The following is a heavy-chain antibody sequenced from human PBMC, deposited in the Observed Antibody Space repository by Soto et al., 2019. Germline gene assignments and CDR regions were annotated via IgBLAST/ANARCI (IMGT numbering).Heavy chain of an antibody. CDR2: IYWDDDK. CDR3: AHTTTVATTGDY. D-gene: IGHD4-17*01. Sequence: QITLKESGPTLMKPTQTLTLTCTFSGFSLSTIGVGVGWVRQPPGKALEWLALIYWDDDKRYSPSQKSRLTITKDTSKNQVVLTMTNMDPVDTGTYFCAHTTTVATTGDYWGQGTLVTVSS. CDR1: GFSLSTIGVG. J-gene: IGHJ4*02. V-gene: IGHV2-5*02.